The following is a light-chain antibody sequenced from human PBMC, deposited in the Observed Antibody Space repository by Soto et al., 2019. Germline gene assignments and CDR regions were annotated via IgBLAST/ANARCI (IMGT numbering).Light chain of an antibody. J-gene: IGKJ4*01. Sequence: DIQLTHSPSFLSASVGDRVTITCRASQGISSYLAWYQQKPGKAPKLLIYAASTLQSGVASRFSGSGSGTEFTLTISSLQPEDFATYYCQQLNSYPLTFGGGTKVEIK. CDR3: QQLNSYPLT. CDR1: QGISSY. V-gene: IGKV1-9*01. CDR2: AAS.